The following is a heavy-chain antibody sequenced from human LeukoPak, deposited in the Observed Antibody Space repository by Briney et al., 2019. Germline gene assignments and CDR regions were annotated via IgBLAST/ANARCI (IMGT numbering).Heavy chain of an antibody. CDR3: AKDDHERGADY. CDR1: GFTFSSYG. Sequence: GRSLRLSCAASGFTFSSYGMHWVRQAPGKGLEWVAVISYDGSNKYYADSVKGRFTISRDNSKNTLYLQMNSLRAEDTAVYYCAKDDHERGADYWGQGTLVTVSS. CDR2: ISYDGSNK. V-gene: IGHV3-30*18. J-gene: IGHJ4*02. D-gene: IGHD3-10*01.